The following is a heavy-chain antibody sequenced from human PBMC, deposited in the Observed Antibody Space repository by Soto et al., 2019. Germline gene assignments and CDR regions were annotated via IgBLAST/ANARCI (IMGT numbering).Heavy chain of an antibody. J-gene: IGHJ5*02. CDR1: GGTFSSYA. D-gene: IGHD3-3*01. Sequence: QVQLVQSGAEVKKPGSSVKVSCKASGGTFSSYAISWVRQAPGQGLEWMGGIIPIFGTANYAQKFQGRVTITADESTSTAYMELSSLRSEDTAVYYCARKGPHTYDFWSVNRFDPWGQGTLVTVSS. CDR3: ARKGPHTYDFWSVNRFDP. V-gene: IGHV1-69*12. CDR2: IIPIFGTA.